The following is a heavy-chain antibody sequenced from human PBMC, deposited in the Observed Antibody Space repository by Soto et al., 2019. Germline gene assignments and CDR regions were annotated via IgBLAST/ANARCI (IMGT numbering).Heavy chain of an antibody. J-gene: IGHJ4*02. CDR3: AIGRGYDPVGYFDY. Sequence: QVQLVQSGAEVKKPGSSVKVSCKASGGTFSSYAISWVRQAPGQGLEWMGGIIPMFGNANYAQKFQGRVTITADESTSTAYMERSSLRSEDTAGYYCAIGRGYDPVGYFDYWGQGTLVTVAS. V-gene: IGHV1-69*01. CDR1: GGTFSSYA. CDR2: IIPMFGNA. D-gene: IGHD3-22*01.